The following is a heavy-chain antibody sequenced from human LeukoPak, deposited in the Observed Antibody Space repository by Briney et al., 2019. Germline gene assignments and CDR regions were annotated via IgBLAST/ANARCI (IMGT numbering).Heavy chain of an antibody. CDR1: GFTFSSYS. V-gene: IGHV3-21*01. CDR3: AREQQWLYYYYGMDV. Sequence: GGSLRLSCAASGFTFSSYSMNWVRQAPGKGLEWVSSISSSSYIYYADSVKGRFTISRDNAKNSLYLQMNSLRAEDTAVYYCAREQQWLYYYYGMDVWGQGTTVTVSS. D-gene: IGHD6-19*01. J-gene: IGHJ6*02. CDR2: ISSSSYI.